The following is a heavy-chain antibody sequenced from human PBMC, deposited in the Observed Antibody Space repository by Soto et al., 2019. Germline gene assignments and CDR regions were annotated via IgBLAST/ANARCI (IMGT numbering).Heavy chain of an antibody. Sequence: GESLKISCKGSGYSFTSYWIGWVRQMPGKGLEWMGIIYPGDSDTRYSPSFQGQVTISADKSISTAYLQWSSLKASDTAMYYCARENGIAEDWNEGWFDPWGQGILVTVSS. D-gene: IGHD6-13*01. CDR3: ARENGIAEDWNEGWFDP. J-gene: IGHJ5*02. CDR1: GYSFTSYW. V-gene: IGHV5-51*01. CDR2: IYPGDSDT.